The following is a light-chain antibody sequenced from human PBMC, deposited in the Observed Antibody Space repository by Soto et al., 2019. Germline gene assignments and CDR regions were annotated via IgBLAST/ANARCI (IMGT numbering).Light chain of an antibody. Sequence: DIQMTQSPSSLSASVGDRVTITCRASQSISSYLNWYQQKPGKAPNLLIYAASTLQSGVPSRFSGSGSGTDFTLTNRSLQPEDFATYYCQQIYTTPLTFGGGTKVDIK. CDR2: AAS. CDR1: QSISSY. V-gene: IGKV1-39*01. J-gene: IGKJ4*01. CDR3: QQIYTTPLT.